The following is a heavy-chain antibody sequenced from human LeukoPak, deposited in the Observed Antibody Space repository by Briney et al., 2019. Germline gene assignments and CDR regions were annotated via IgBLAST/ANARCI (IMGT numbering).Heavy chain of an antibody. CDR3: ARHIYVWGSYPDC. CDR1: GGSISSSSYY. V-gene: IGHV4-39*01. CDR2: IYYSGST. Sequence: SETLSLTCTVSGGSISSSSYYWGWIRQPPGKGLEWIGSIYYSGSTYYNPSLKSRVTISIDTSKNQFSLKLSSVTAADTAVYYCARHIYVWGSYPDCWGQGTLVTVSS. D-gene: IGHD3-16*02. J-gene: IGHJ4*02.